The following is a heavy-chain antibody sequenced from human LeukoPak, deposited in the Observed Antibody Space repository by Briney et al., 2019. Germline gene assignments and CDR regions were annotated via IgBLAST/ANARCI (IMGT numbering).Heavy chain of an antibody. Sequence: TGGSLRLSCAASGFTFISYWMSWVRQAPGKGLECVANIKQDGSEKYYVDSVKGRFTISRDNSKNTLDLQMNSLRAEDTAVYYCAKRQHPYYFDYWGQGTLVTVSS. CDR3: AKRQHPYYFDY. CDR2: IKQDGSEK. V-gene: IGHV3-7*03. CDR1: GFTFISYW. D-gene: IGHD6-13*01. J-gene: IGHJ4*02.